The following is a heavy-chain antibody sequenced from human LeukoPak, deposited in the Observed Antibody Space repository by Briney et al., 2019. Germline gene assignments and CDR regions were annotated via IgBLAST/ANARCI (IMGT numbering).Heavy chain of an antibody. Sequence: PSETLSLTCTVSGGSIGTYYWSWIRQPAGKGLEWIGSIYTSGNTKYNPSLKSRVTISVDTSKNQFSLKLTSLTAADTAIYYCARDSGRRGYPEYSFDYWGKGTLVTVSS. V-gene: IGHV4-4*07. CDR1: GGSIGTYY. D-gene: IGHD3-10*01. CDR3: ARDSGRRGYPEYSFDY. CDR2: IYTSGNT. J-gene: IGHJ4*02.